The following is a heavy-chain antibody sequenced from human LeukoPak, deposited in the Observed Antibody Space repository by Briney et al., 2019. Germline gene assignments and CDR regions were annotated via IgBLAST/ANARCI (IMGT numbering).Heavy chain of an antibody. V-gene: IGHV3-9*01. Sequence: GGSLRLSCEASGFTFSTFAMIWVRQPPGKGLEWVSGISWNSYSIGYADSVKGRFTISRDNAKNSLYLQMNSLKTEDTALYYCAKGEKKWLARQPNYWGQGTLVTVSS. CDR3: AKGEKKWLARQPNY. J-gene: IGHJ4*02. CDR1: GFTFSTFA. D-gene: IGHD6-19*01. CDR2: ISWNSYSI.